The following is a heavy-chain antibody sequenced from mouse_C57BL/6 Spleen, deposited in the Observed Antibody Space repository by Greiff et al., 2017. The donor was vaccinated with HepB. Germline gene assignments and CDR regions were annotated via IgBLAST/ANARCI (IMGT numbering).Heavy chain of an antibody. CDR2: INYDGSST. D-gene: IGHD2-3*01. CDR1: GFTFSDYY. V-gene: IGHV5-16*01. J-gene: IGHJ4*01. Sequence: EVMLVESEGGLVQPGSSMKLSCTASGFTFSDYYMAWVRQVPEKGLEWVANINYDGSSTYYLDSLKSRFIISRDNAKNILYLQMSSLKSEDTATYYCARAGGYYYYAMDYWGQGTSVTVSS. CDR3: ARAGGYYYYAMDY.